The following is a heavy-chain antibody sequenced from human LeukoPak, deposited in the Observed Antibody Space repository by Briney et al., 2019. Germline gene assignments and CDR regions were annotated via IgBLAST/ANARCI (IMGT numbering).Heavy chain of an antibody. V-gene: IGHV6-1*01. D-gene: IGHD3-10*01. CDR2: TDYRSKWYN. CDR1: GDSVSSNSAA. CDR3: ARSGRGVDSFYFYMDV. Sequence: SQTLSLTCAVSGDSVSSNSAAWNWIRQSPSRGLEWLGRTDYRSKWYNDYAVSVKSRITINPDTSKNQFSLQLNSVTPEDTAVYYCARSGRGVDSFYFYMDVWGKGTTVTVSS. J-gene: IGHJ6*03.